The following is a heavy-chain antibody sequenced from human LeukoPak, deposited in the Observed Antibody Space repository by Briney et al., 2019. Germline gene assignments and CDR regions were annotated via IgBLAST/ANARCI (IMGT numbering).Heavy chain of an antibody. D-gene: IGHD2-21*02. V-gene: IGHV3-30*03. CDR2: ISYDGSNK. Sequence: GGSLRLSCAASGFTFSSYGMHWVRQAPGKGLEWVAVISYDGSNKYYADSVKGRFTISRDNSKNTLYLQMNSLRAEDTAVYYCARSGDSRGYFDYWGQGTLVTVSS. J-gene: IGHJ4*02. CDR1: GFTFSSYG. CDR3: ARSGDSRGYFDY.